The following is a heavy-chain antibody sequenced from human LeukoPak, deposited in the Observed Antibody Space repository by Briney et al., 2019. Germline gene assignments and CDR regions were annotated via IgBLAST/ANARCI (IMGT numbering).Heavy chain of an antibody. D-gene: IGHD4-17*01. CDR2: IYYGGGT. CDR1: GASFSSSTYY. Sequence: PSETLSLTCTVSGASFSSSTYYWGWIRQPPGKGLEWIGSIYYGGGTYYNPSLKSRVTMSVDTSKKQFSLKLSSVTAADTAVYYCAGINDYGDPRDYWGQGTLVTVSS. CDR3: AGINDYGDPRDY. V-gene: IGHV4-39*01. J-gene: IGHJ4*02.